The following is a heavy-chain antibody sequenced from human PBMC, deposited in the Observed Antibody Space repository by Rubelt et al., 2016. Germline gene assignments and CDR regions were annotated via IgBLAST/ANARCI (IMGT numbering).Heavy chain of an antibody. CDR2: IHYSGST. J-gene: IGHJ4*02. CDR3: ARHGPRYDWNVHPSLGYLDY. Sequence: QVQLQESGPGLVKASETLSLTCTVSGGSISSYYWSWIRQPPGKGPEWIGYIHYSGSTNYNPSLKSRVTILVDTSKNQFSLKGWLGTAADTGGYYCARHGPRYDWNVHPSLGYLDYWGQGTLVTVSS. CDR1: GGSISSYY. V-gene: IGHV4-59*08. D-gene: IGHD1-20*01.